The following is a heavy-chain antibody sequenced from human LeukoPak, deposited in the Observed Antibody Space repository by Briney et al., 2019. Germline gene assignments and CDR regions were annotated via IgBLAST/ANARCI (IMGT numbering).Heavy chain of an antibody. D-gene: IGHD3-22*01. V-gene: IGHV3-48*01. CDR3: ARGSYDSSGYYSGAGARADY. J-gene: IGHJ4*02. CDR2: ISSSSVTI. Sequence: GGSLTLSCAASGFALSTYSMIWVRQAPGKGLEWVSSISSSSVTIYYAGSVKGRFTISRDNAKNSLYLQMNTLRAEDTAVYYCARGSYDSSGYYSGAGARADYWGQGTVVTVSS. CDR1: GFALSTYS.